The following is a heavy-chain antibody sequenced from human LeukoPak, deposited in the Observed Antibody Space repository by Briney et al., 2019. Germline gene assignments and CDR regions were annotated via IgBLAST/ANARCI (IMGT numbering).Heavy chain of an antibody. D-gene: IGHD4-23*01. J-gene: IGHJ4*02. Sequence: GGSLRLSCATSGFTFRSHGMHWVRQAPGKGPEWVAFIRFDGSEKFYADSVKGRFTVSRDTSTNTLYLETNSLRGEDTAIYYCAKGGNMRTTERILEDLGPGTLVIVS. V-gene: IGHV3-30*02. CDR3: AKGGNMRTTERILED. CDR1: GFTFRSHG. CDR2: IRFDGSEK.